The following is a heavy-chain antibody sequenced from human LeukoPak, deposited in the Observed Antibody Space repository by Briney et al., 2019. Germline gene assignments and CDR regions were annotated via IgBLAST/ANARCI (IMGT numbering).Heavy chain of an antibody. J-gene: IGHJ4*02. CDR3: ARLSGYSSGHYYSDY. CDR2: IYYTGST. V-gene: IGHV4-39*07. Sequence: PSETLSLTCTISGGSISSISYYWGWIRQPPGKGLEWIGSIYYTGSTYYNPSLKSRVTISVDTSKNQFSLKLSSVTAADTAVYYCARLSGYSSGHYYSDYWGQGTLVTVSS. CDR1: GGSISSISYY. D-gene: IGHD3-22*01.